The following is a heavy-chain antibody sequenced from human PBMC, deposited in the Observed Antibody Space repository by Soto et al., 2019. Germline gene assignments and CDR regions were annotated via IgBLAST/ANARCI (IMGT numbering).Heavy chain of an antibody. CDR3: ARIESIARNWFDP. D-gene: IGHD6-13*01. J-gene: IGHJ5*02. Sequence: GESLKISCKGSGFSFTNYWISWVRQMPGKGLEWMGNIDPVDSYANYSPSFQGHVTFSVDTSISTAYLQWSSLKASDTAMYFCARIESIARNWFDPWGQRTLVTVSS. CDR1: GFSFTNYW. CDR2: IDPVDSYA. V-gene: IGHV5-10-1*01.